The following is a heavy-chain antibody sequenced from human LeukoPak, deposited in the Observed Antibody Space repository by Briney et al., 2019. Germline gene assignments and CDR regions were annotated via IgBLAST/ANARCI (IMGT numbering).Heavy chain of an antibody. J-gene: IGHJ5*02. V-gene: IGHV4-34*01. CDR2: INHSGST. D-gene: IGHD2-15*01. Sequence: SETLSLTCAVYGGSFSGYYWSWIRQRPGKGLEWIGEINHSGSTNYNPSLKSRVTISVDTSKNQFSLKLSSVTAADTAVYYCARRSLIVAAWFDPWGQGTLVTVSS. CDR1: GGSFSGYY. CDR3: ARRSLIVAAWFDP.